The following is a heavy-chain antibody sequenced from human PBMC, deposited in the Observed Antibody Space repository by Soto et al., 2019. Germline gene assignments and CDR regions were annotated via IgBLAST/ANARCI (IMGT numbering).Heavy chain of an antibody. V-gene: IGHV3-48*02. D-gene: IGHD3-16*01. J-gene: IGHJ4*02. Sequence: DVQLMESGGGLVQPGGSLRLSCTASGFTFSSRAMNWVRQFPGRGLEWVSYISSSSSNIDYADSVKGRFTVSRDNAKNSLYLQMNTLRDEDTAVYYCASDRSLGSNWYYYLESWGQGTLVTVSS. CDR1: GFTFSSRA. CDR2: ISSSSSNI. CDR3: ASDRSLGSNWYYYLES.